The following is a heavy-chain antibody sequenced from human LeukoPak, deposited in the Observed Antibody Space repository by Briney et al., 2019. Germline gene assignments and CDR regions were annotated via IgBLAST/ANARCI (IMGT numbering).Heavy chain of an antibody. CDR3: ARCPKYYYGSGSYYYFDY. J-gene: IGHJ4*02. D-gene: IGHD3-10*01. V-gene: IGHV5-51*01. CDR2: IYPGDSDT. Sequence: GESLKISCKGSGYGFTSYWIGWVRQMPGKGLEWMGVIYPGDSDTRYSPSFQGQVTISADKSISTAYLQWSSLKASDTAMYYCARCPKYYYGSGSYYYFDYWGQGTLVTVSS. CDR1: GYGFTSYW.